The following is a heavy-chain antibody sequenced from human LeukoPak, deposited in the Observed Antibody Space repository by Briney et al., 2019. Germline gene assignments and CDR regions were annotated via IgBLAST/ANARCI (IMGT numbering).Heavy chain of an antibody. V-gene: IGHV3-73*01. CDR2: VRSNNYAT. Sequence: GGSLKLSCVASGFTLSDSYIHWVRQASGSGLEWLGHVRSNNYATAYGASAKGRFTISRDDSKNTAYLQMDSLESEDTAIYYCTRQITSSTETFDIWGQGTTVTVSS. J-gene: IGHJ3*02. CDR1: GFTLSDSY. CDR3: TRQITSSTETFDI. D-gene: IGHD1-14*01.